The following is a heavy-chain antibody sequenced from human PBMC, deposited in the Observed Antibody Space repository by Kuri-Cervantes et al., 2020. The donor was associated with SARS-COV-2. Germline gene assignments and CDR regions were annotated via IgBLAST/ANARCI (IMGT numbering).Heavy chain of an antibody. CDR3: ARGTSNGSGSYPNWFDP. D-gene: IGHD3-10*01. V-gene: IGHV4-39*07. CDR1: GGSISSSLYY. Sequence: GSLRLSCTVSGGSISSSLYYWGWIRQPPGKGLEWIGEINHSGSTNYNPSLKSRVTISVDTSKNQFSLKLSSVTAADTAVYYCARGTSNGSGSYPNWFDPWGQGTLVTVSS. J-gene: IGHJ5*02. CDR2: INHSGST.